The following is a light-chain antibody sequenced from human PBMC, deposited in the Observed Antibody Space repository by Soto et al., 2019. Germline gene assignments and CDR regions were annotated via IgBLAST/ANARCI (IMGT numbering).Light chain of an antibody. V-gene: IGKV3-15*01. J-gene: IGKJ4*01. CDR2: GAS. CDR3: QQYKNWPLT. Sequence: EIVMTQSPATLSVSPGERATLSCRASQSISSRLAWYQQKPGQAPRLLIYGASTRATGIPSRFSGSEAGTECTLTISSLQSEDFAVYYCQQYKNWPLTFGGGTKVEIK. CDR1: QSISSR.